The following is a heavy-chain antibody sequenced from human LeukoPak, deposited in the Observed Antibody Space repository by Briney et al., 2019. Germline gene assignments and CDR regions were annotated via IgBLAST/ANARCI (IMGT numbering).Heavy chain of an antibody. Sequence: ASVKVSCKASGYTFNKYGISWVRQAPGQGLEWMRWISCYNGDTRYAQKFQGRVTMTKDTSTSTVHMELRSLRSDDTAVYYCARDPSNTSGYYVYHDYWGQGALVTVSS. D-gene: IGHD6-19*01. CDR3: ARDPSNTSGYYVYHDY. CDR1: GYTFNKYG. V-gene: IGHV1-18*01. J-gene: IGHJ4*02. CDR2: ISCYNGDT.